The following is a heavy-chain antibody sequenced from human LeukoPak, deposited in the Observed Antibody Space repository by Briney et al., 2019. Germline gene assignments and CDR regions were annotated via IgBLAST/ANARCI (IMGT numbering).Heavy chain of an antibody. Sequence: GGSLRLSCAASGFTFSNYAMSWVRQAPGKGLDWVSTISPSDSSTYYADSVKGRFTISRDNSKNTLYLQMNSLRGEDTAVYYCAKRGSGEDYGGQGTLVTVSS. D-gene: IGHD6-19*01. CDR2: ISPSDSST. V-gene: IGHV3-23*01. J-gene: IGHJ4*02. CDR3: AKRGSGEDY. CDR1: GFTFSNYA.